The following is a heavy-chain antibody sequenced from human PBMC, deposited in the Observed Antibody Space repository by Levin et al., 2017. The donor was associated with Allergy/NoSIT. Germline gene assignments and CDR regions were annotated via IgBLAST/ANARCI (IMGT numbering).Heavy chain of an antibody. D-gene: IGHD3-10*01. V-gene: IGHV3-11*01. CDR2: ISSSGSTI. J-gene: IGHJ4*02. CDR3: ARDRLLWFRESKYYFDY. Sequence: SCAASGFTFSDYYMSWIRQAPGKGLEWVSYISSSGSTIYYADSVKGRFTISRDNAKNSLYLQMNSLRAEDTAVYYCARDRLLWFRESKYYFDYWGQGTLVTVSS. CDR1: GFTFSDYY.